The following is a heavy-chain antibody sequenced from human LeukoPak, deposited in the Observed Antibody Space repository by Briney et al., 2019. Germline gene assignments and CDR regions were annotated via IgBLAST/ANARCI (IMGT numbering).Heavy chain of an antibody. D-gene: IGHD3-22*01. CDR1: GGTFSSYA. Sequence: GAAVKVSCKASGGTFSSYAISWVRQAPGQGLELMGGIIPIFGTANYAQKFQDRVTITADESTSTAYMELSSLRSEDTAVYYCARVGEGDSRGYLDSWGQGTLVTVSS. CDR2: IIPIFGTA. J-gene: IGHJ4*02. V-gene: IGHV1-69*13. CDR3: ARVGEGDSRGYLDS.